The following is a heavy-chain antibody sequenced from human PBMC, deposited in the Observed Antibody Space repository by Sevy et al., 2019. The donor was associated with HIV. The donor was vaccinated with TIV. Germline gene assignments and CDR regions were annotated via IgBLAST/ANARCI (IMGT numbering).Heavy chain of an antibody. D-gene: IGHD3-22*01. CDR2: FDPEDGET. CDR3: ATTKDYYDSSGSPFDH. J-gene: IGHJ4*02. Sequence: ASVKVSCKVSGYTLTQLSMHWMRQAPGKGLEWMGSFDPEDGETLYAQNFQGRVTMTEDTSTDTAYMALSSLRSEDTAIYYCATTKDYYDSSGSPFDHWGQGTLVTVSS. CDR1: GYTLTQLS. V-gene: IGHV1-24*01.